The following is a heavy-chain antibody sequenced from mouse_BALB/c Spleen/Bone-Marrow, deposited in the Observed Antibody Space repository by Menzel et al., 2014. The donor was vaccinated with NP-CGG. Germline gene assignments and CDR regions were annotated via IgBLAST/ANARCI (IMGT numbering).Heavy chain of an antibody. V-gene: IGHV1-80*01. Sequence: QVQLQQSGAELVRPGSSVKISCKASGYAFSTYWMNWVKQRPGQGLEWIGQIYPGNGNADYNGKFKDKATLAADKSSRTAYMHLSSLTSEDSAVYFCSRGGNYGTYWGQGTLVTDSA. D-gene: IGHD2-1*01. J-gene: IGHJ3*01. CDR3: SRGGNYGTY. CDR1: GYAFSTYW. CDR2: IYPGNGNA.